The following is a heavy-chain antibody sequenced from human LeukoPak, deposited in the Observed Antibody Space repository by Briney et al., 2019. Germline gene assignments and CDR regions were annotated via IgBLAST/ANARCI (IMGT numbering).Heavy chain of an antibody. CDR2: ISYDGSNK. Sequence: GGSLRFSCAASGFTFSSYGMHWVRQAPGKGLEWVAVISYDGSNKYYADSVKGRFTISRDNSKNTLYLQMNSLRAEDTAVYYCAKDRGDGYNYDYYYGMDVWGQGTTVTVSS. J-gene: IGHJ6*02. D-gene: IGHD5-24*01. CDR1: GFTFSSYG. V-gene: IGHV3-30*18. CDR3: AKDRGDGYNYDYYYGMDV.